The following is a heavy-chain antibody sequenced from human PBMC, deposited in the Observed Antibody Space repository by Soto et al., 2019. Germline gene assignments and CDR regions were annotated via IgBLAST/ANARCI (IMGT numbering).Heavy chain of an antibody. J-gene: IGHJ3*02. CDR3: ARDSFGQWLVSDAFDI. Sequence: QVQLVQSGAEVKKPGSSVKVSCKASGGTFSSYAVSWVRQAPGHGLEWMGGIIPIFGTANYAQKFQGRVTITADESTSTAYMELSSLRSEDTAVYYCARDSFGQWLVSDAFDIWGQGTMVTVST. D-gene: IGHD6-19*01. CDR2: IIPIFGTA. V-gene: IGHV1-69*12. CDR1: GGTFSSYA.